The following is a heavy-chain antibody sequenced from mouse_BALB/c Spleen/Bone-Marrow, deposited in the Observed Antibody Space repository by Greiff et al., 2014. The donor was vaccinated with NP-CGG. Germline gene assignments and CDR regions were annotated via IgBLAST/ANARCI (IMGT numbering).Heavy chain of an antibody. J-gene: IGHJ3*01. Sequence: EVQLQQSGAEPVKPGASVKLSCTASGFNIKDTYMHWVKQRPEQGLEWIGRIDPANGNTKYDPKFQGKATITADTSSNTAYLQLSSLTSEDTAVYYCASYYYGSSSFAYWGQGTLVTVSA. D-gene: IGHD1-1*01. CDR3: ASYYYGSSSFAY. CDR1: GFNIKDTY. V-gene: IGHV14-3*02. CDR2: IDPANGNT.